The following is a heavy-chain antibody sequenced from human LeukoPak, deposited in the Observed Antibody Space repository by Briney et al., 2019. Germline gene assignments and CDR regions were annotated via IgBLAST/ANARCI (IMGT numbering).Heavy chain of an antibody. CDR2: IYYSGST. V-gene: IGHV4-61*08. D-gene: IGHD4-17*01. Sequence: PSETLSLTCTVSGGSISSGGYYWSWIRQHPGKGLEWIGYIYYSGSTNYNPSLKSRVTISVDTSKNQFSLKLSSVTAADTAVYYCARAVDYGDYYYYYYGMDVWGQGTTVTVSS. J-gene: IGHJ6*02. CDR3: ARAVDYGDYYYYYYGMDV. CDR1: GGSISSGGYY.